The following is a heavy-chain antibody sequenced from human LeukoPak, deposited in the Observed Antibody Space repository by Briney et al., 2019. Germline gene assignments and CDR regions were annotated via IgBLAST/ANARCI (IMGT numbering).Heavy chain of an antibody. V-gene: IGHV3-21*01. CDR2: ISSSSSYI. Sequence: PGGSLRLSCAASGFTFSSYSMNWVRQAPGKGLEWVSSISSSSSYIYYADSVKGRFTISRDNAKNSLYLQMNGLRAEDTAVYYCARDLGGDYPLYYYYYGMDVWGQGTTVTVSS. CDR3: ARDLGGDYPLYYYYYGMDV. CDR1: GFTFSSYS. D-gene: IGHD4-17*01. J-gene: IGHJ6*02.